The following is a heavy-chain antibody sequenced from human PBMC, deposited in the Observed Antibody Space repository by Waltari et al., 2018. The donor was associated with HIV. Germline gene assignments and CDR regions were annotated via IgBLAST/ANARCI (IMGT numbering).Heavy chain of an antibody. CDR1: GLSGAPRA. CDR2: IGTSDNST. J-gene: IGHJ4*02. V-gene: IGHV3-23*05. CDR3: ASEAAVSAGPLDS. Sequence: EVHLAESGGGLVQPGEYLRISCAVCGLSGAPRALTWVRPAHGKGLQWASSIGTSDNSTYYLDSVRGRFLISRDDSQTTVSLQMDRLTTNDTAVYYCASEAAVSAGPLDSWGQGIAVIVSS. D-gene: IGHD6-19*01.